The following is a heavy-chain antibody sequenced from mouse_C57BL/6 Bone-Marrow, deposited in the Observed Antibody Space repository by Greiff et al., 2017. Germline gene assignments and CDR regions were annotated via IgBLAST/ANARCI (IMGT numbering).Heavy chain of an antibody. CDR2: IDPENGDT. D-gene: IGHD1-1*01. Sequence: AQLKESGAELVRPGASVKLSCTASGFNIKDDYMHWVKQRPEQGLEWIGWIDPENGDTEYASKFQGKATITADTSSNTAYLQLSSLTSEDTAVYYCTTVVHYWGQGTTLTVSS. CDR3: TTVVHY. V-gene: IGHV14-4*01. J-gene: IGHJ2*01. CDR1: GFNIKDDY.